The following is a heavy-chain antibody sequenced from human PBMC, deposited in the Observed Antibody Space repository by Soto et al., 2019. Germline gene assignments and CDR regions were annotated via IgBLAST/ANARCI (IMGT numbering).Heavy chain of an antibody. CDR3: AREGSRPYYYYGMDV. V-gene: IGHV1-18*01. CDR1: GYSFTTYG. D-gene: IGHD2-15*01. J-gene: IGHJ6*02. Sequence: QVQLVQYGAEVKKPGASVKVSCKASGYSFTTYGISWVRQAPGQGLEWMGWISTYNGDTDYAQNLQGRVTMTTDTSTTTAYMELRSLRSDDTAVYYCAREGSRPYYYYGMDVWGQGTTVTVSS. CDR2: ISTYNGDT.